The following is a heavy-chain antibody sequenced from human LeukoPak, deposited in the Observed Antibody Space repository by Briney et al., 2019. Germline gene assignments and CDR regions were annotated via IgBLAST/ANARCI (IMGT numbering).Heavy chain of an antibody. J-gene: IGHJ4*02. CDR1: GYTFTGYY. CDR2: INPNSGGT. Sequence: ASVKVSCKASGYTFTGYYMHWVRQAPGQGLEWMGWINPNSGGTNYAQKSQGRVTMTRDTSISTAYMELSRLRSDDTAVYYCARALWLRLPYFDYWGQGTLVTVSS. V-gene: IGHV1-2*02. D-gene: IGHD5-12*01. CDR3: ARALWLRLPYFDY.